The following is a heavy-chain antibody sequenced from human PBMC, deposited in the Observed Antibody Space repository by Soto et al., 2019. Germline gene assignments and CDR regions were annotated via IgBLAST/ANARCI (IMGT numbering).Heavy chain of an antibody. Sequence: EVQVVESGGGLVQPGGSLRLSCAVSGFTVTINYMSWVRQAPGKGLEWVSVIYSGGTIYYADSVKGRFTISRDTSKNTLYLQMNGLGGDDAAVYYCHGYGYWGQGTLVTVSS. V-gene: IGHV3-53*01. CDR2: IYSGGTI. CDR1: GFTVTINY. CDR3: HGYGY. J-gene: IGHJ4*02. D-gene: IGHD5-12*01.